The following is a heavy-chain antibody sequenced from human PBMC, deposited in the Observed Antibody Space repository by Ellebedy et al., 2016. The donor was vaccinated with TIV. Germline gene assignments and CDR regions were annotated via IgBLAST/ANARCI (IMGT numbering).Heavy chain of an antibody. Sequence: SETLSLTXTVSGGYYLRSHYWSWIRQPPGKGLEWIGYIYYSGSTDYNPSLKSRVTISVDTSKNQFSLNLTSVTAADTALYYCARALAGSNKVTYHFGMDVWGQGTTVTVS. CDR3: ARALAGSNKVTYHFGMDV. J-gene: IGHJ6*02. V-gene: IGHV4-59*11. CDR1: GGYYLRSHY. CDR2: IYYSGST. D-gene: IGHD2-21*02.